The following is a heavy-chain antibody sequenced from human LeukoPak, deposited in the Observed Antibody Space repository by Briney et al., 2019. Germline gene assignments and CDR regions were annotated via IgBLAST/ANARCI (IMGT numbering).Heavy chain of an antibody. J-gene: IGHJ4*02. Sequence: PSETLSLTCTVSGGSISSGDYYWSWIRQPPGKGLERIGYIYYSGSTNYNPSLKSRVTISVDTSKNQFSLKLSSVTAADTAVYYCARGVIEFGELSPTYYFDYWGQGTLVTVSS. CDR2: IYYSGST. CDR1: GGSISSGDYY. V-gene: IGHV4-61*08. D-gene: IGHD3-10*01. CDR3: ARGVIEFGELSPTYYFDY.